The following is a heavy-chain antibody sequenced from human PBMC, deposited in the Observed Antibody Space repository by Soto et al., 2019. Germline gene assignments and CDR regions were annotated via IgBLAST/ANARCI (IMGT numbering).Heavy chain of an antibody. V-gene: IGHV4-31*03. J-gene: IGHJ4*02. D-gene: IGHD1-1*01. CDR2: IYHTGST. CDR1: SGSISSSLYY. CDR3: ARATGTLRSRNCDY. Sequence: SETLSLTCSVSSGSISSSLYYWTWIRQPPGKGLEWIGSIYHTGSTYYSKSLRSRLTMSVDTSKSQFSLRLSSVTAADTAVYYCARATGTLRSRNCDYWGQGSLVTVSS.